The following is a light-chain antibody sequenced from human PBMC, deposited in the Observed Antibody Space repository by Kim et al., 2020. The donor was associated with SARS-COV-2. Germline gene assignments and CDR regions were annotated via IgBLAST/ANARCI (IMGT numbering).Light chain of an antibody. CDR1: KLGDKY. CDR3: QAWDSSTVV. J-gene: IGLJ2*01. V-gene: IGLV3-1*01. Sequence: SVSPGQTASISCSGDKLGDKYACWYQKKPGQSPVLVIYQDSKRPSGIPERFSGSNSGNTATLTNSGTQAMDEADYYCQAWDSSTVVFGGGTQLTVL. CDR2: QDS.